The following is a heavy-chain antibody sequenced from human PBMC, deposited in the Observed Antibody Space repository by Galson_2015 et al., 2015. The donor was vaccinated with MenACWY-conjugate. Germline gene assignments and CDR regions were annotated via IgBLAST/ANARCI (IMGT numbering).Heavy chain of an antibody. CDR3: ARVGRAYYYDSSGLESWFDP. D-gene: IGHD3-22*01. CDR2: ISSSSSTI. V-gene: IGHV3-48*04. Sequence: SLRLSCAASGFTFSSYSMNWVRQAPGKGLEWVSYISSSSSTIYYADSVKGRFTISRDNAKNSLYLQMNSLRAEDTAVYYCARVGRAYYYDSSGLESWFDPWGQGTLVTVSS. CDR1: GFTFSSYS. J-gene: IGHJ5*02.